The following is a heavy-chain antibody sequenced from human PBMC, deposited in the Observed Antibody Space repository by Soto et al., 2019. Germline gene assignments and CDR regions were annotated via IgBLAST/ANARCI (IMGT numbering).Heavy chain of an antibody. J-gene: IGHJ6*02. V-gene: IGHV1-2*04. Sequence: ASVKVSCKASGYTFTGYYMHWVRQAPGQGLEWMGWINPNSGGTNYAQKFQGWVTMTRDTSISTAYMELSRLRSDDTAVYYCARAGNVLLWFGEFPPRLNYGMDVWGQGTTVTVSS. CDR3: ARAGNVLLWFGEFPPRLNYGMDV. D-gene: IGHD3-10*01. CDR2: INPNSGGT. CDR1: GYTFTGYY.